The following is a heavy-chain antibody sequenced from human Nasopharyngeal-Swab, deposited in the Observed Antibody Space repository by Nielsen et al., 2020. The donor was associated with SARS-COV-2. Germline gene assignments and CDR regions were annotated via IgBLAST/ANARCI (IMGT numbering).Heavy chain of an antibody. Sequence: ASVPVSFKASLYTFAHYGVSWVRPPAAQEVEWMGCISVYNGNTGYAQNFQGRVTMTTDTTTNTGYLELRSQRSDDTAAYYCARGNGWYPDHWGQGTLVTVSS. CDR1: LYTFAHYG. CDR3: ARGNGWYPDH. CDR2: ISVYNGNT. J-gene: IGHJ4*02. D-gene: IGHD6-19*01. V-gene: IGHV1-18*01.